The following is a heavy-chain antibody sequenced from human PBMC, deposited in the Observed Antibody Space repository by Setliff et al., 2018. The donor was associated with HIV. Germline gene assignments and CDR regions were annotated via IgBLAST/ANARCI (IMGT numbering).Heavy chain of an antibody. D-gene: IGHD6-13*01. Sequence: PSETLSLTCSAFGGPISSGSFYWSWIRQPAGKGLEWIGHIYTSGSTNYNPSLKSRVTISVDTSKSQLSLKVNSVTAADTAVYYCASSSSWSTIDYWGQGTLVTVSS. CDR1: GGPISSGSFY. CDR2: IYTSGST. V-gene: IGHV4-61*09. J-gene: IGHJ4*02. CDR3: ASSSSWSTIDY.